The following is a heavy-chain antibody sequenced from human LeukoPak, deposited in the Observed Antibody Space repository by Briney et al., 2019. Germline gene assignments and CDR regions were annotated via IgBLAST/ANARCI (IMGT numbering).Heavy chain of an antibody. V-gene: IGHV4-39*01. D-gene: IGHD3-10*01. Sequence: SETLSLTCTVSGGSISSSSYYWGWIRQPPGTGLEWLGSIYYSGSTYYNPSLKSRVTISVDTSKNQFSLKLSSVTAADTAVYYCARRGGDYYGSGSYGAFDYWGQGTLVTVSS. J-gene: IGHJ4*02. CDR2: IYYSGST. CDR3: ARRGGDYYGSGSYGAFDY. CDR1: GGSISSSSYY.